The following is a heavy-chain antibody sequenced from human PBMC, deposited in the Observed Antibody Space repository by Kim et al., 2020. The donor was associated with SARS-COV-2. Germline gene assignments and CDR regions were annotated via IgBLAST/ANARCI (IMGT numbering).Heavy chain of an antibody. J-gene: IGHJ5*02. CDR3: ARGGVFWDWFDP. V-gene: IGHV4-59*01. D-gene: IGHD3-16*01. CDR2: IYYSGST. Sequence: SETLSLTCTVSGGSISSYYWSWIRQPPGKGLEWIGYIYYSGSTNYNPSLKSRVTISVDTSKNQFSLKLSSVTAADTAVYYCARGGVFWDWFDPWGQGTLVTVSS. CDR1: GGSISSYY.